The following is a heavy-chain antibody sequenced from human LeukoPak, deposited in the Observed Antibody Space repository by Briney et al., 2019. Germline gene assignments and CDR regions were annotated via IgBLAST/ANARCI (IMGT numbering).Heavy chain of an antibody. D-gene: IGHD2-2*01. V-gene: IGHV1-2*02. CDR2: INPNSGGT. Sequence: ASVKVSCKASGYTFTGSYIYWVRQAPGQGLEWMGRINPNSGGTNYAQKFQDRVTMSRDTSISTAYMELRSLRSDDTAVYYCARGGPAAKGFQYYYYYYYMDVWGKGTTVTVSS. CDR1: GYTFTGSY. J-gene: IGHJ6*03. CDR3: ARGGPAAKGFQYYYYYYYMDV.